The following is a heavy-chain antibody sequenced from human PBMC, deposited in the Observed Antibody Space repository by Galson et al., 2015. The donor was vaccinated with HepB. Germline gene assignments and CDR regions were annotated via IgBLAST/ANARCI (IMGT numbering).Heavy chain of an antibody. CDR2: IRYDGSNK. V-gene: IGHV3-30*02. CDR1: GFTFSSYG. J-gene: IGHJ4*02. D-gene: IGHD1-26*01. Sequence: SLRLSCAASGFTFSSYGMHWVRQAPGKGLEWVAFIRYDGSNKYYADSVKGRFTISRDNSKNTLYLQMNSLRAEDTAVYYCAKGVGPWELPRPFDYWGQGTLVTVSS. CDR3: AKGVGPWELPRPFDY.